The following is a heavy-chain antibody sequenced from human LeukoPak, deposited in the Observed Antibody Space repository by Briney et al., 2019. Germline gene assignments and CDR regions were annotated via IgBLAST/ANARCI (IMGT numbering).Heavy chain of an antibody. CDR2: ISAKNGVT. Sequence: GASVKVSCKASGYTFTNYGISWVRQAPGQGLAWMGFISAKNGVTNYVQKFQGRVTMTTDTSTNTAYMELTSLRFDDTAVYYCARDYYSDYVFDFWGQGTLITVSS. CDR3: ARDYYSDYVFDF. V-gene: IGHV1-18*01. J-gene: IGHJ4*02. D-gene: IGHD4-11*01. CDR1: GYTFTNYG.